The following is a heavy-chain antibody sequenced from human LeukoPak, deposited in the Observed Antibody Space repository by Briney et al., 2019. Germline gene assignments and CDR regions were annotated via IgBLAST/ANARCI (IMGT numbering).Heavy chain of an antibody. J-gene: IGHJ4*02. CDR3: ASQEYYDFWSGYYFYFDY. CDR2: IYYSGST. D-gene: IGHD3-3*01. CDR1: GGSISSSSYY. Sequence: PSETLSLTCTVSGGSISSSSYYWGWIRQPPGKGLEWIGSIYYSGSTYYNPSLKSRVTISVDTSKNQFSLKLSSVTAADTAVYYCASQEYYDFWSGYYFYFDYWGQGTLVTVSS. V-gene: IGHV4-39*01.